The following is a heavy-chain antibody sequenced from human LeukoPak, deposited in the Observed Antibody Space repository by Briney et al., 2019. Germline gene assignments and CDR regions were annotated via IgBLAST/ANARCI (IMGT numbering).Heavy chain of an antibody. CDR3: ARWYSSSQN. J-gene: IGHJ4*02. CDR1: GVSFSGYY. CDR2: INHSGST. V-gene: IGHV4-34*01. D-gene: IGHD6-13*01. Sequence: SETLSLTCAVYGVSFSGYYWSWIRQPPGKGLEWIGEINHSGSTNYNPSLKSRVTISVDMSKNQFSLKLSSVTAADTAVYYCARWYSSSQNWGQGTLVTVSS.